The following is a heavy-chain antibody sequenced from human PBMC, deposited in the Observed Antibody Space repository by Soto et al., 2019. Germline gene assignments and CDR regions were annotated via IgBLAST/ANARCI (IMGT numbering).Heavy chain of an antibody. J-gene: IGHJ2*01. Sequence: QVQLQESGPGLVKPSETLSLTCTVSGGSISSYYWTWIRQPPGKGLEWIGYIYYSGSTNYNPSLMSGGAISVVTAKNQCSRKWSAVPAADTAVYYCTGHGTGDGYNRRYFDLWGRGTLVTVSS. D-gene: IGHD5-12*01. CDR1: GGSISSYY. V-gene: IGHV4-59*01. CDR2: IYYSGST. CDR3: TGHGTGDGYNRRYFDL.